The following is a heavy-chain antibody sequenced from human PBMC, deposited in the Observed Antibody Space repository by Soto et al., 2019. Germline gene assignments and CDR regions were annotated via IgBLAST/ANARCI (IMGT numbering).Heavy chain of an antibody. CDR2: INPNSGGT. V-gene: IGHV1-2*02. J-gene: IGHJ4*02. Sequence: ASVKVSCKASGYTFTGYYMHWVRQAPGQGLEWMGWINPNSGGTNYAQKFQGRVTMTRDTSISTAYMELSRLRSDDTAVYYCARDSGDILTGYFDYWGQGTLVTVSS. CDR3: ARDSGDILTGYFDY. D-gene: IGHD3-9*01. CDR1: GYTFTGYY.